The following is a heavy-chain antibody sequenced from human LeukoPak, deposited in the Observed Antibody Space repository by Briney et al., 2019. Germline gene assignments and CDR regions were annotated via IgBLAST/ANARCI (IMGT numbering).Heavy chain of an antibody. V-gene: IGHV4-4*07. J-gene: IGHJ5*02. D-gene: IGHD3-16*02. Sequence: SETLSLTCTVSGGSISSYYWSWTRQPAGKGLEWIGRIYNSGSTNYNPSLKSRVTMSVDTSKNQFSLKLSSVTAADTAVYYCARNRRYSTLNLLDPWGEETVVTVSS. CDR2: IYNSGST. CDR1: GGSISSYY. CDR3: ARNRRYSTLNLLDP.